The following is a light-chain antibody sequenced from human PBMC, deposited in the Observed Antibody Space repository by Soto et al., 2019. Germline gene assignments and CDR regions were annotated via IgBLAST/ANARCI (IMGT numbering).Light chain of an antibody. Sequence: EIVMTQSPATLSVSPGERATLSCRASQSVNNNLAWYQQKPGQAPRLLISYASSRATGIPARFSGSGSGTEFTLTISSLQSEDFAVYYCQQYNNWPLTFGGGTKLEIK. J-gene: IGKJ4*01. V-gene: IGKV3-15*01. CDR2: YAS. CDR3: QQYNNWPLT. CDR1: QSVNNN.